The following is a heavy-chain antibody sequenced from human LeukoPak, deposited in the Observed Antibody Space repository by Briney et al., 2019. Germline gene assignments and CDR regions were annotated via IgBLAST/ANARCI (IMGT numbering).Heavy chain of an antibody. CDR2: ISSSGSTI. Sequence: PGGSLRLSCAASGFTFSSYEMNWVRQAPGKGLECVSYISSSGSTILYADSVKDRFTISRDNAKNSLYLQMSSLRAEDTAVYYCARLPRDEYSYGFNDYWGQGTRVTVSS. D-gene: IGHD5-18*01. J-gene: IGHJ4*02. CDR3: ARLPRDEYSYGFNDY. CDR1: GFTFSSYE. V-gene: IGHV3-48*03.